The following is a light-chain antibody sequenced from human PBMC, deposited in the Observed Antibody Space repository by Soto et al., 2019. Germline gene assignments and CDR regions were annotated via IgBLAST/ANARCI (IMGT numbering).Light chain of an antibody. CDR3: ALFMGNGISG. V-gene: IGLV8-61*01. CDR1: SGSVSTANN. Sequence: QTVVTQESSFSVSPGGTGTLTCCLISGSVSTANNPNWYQQTPGQAPRTLIYSTSTRSSGVPDRFSGSILGNKAALTITGAQADDESDYYCALFMGNGISGFGTGTKLTVL. CDR2: STS. J-gene: IGLJ1*01.